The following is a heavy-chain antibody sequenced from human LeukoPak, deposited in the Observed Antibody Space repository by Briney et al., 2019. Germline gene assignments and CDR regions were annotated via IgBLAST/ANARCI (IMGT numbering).Heavy chain of an antibody. CDR2: IYYSGST. CDR1: GGSISSYY. D-gene: IGHD3-3*01. V-gene: IGHV4-59*01. Sequence: PSETLSLTCTVSGGSISSYYWSWIRQPPGKGLEWIGYIYYSGSTNYNPSLKSRVTISVDTSKNQFSLKLSSVAAADTAVYYCARDRNWIFGVLDPDIFDYWGQGTLVTVSS. J-gene: IGHJ4*02. CDR3: ARDRNWIFGVLDPDIFDY.